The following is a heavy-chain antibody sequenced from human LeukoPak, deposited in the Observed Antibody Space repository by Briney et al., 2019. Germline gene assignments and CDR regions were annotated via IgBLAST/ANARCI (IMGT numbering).Heavy chain of an antibody. CDR2: VSGSGGST. Sequence: GGSLRLSCAASGFTFSTYAMSWVRQAPGKGLEWVSVVSGSGGSTYYADSVKGRFTISRDNSKNTLYLQMNSLRAEDTAVYYCAKTRPLDSSSWSHGDYWGQGTLVTVSS. V-gene: IGHV3-23*01. CDR3: AKTRPLDSSSWSHGDY. J-gene: IGHJ4*02. CDR1: GFTFSTYA. D-gene: IGHD6-13*01.